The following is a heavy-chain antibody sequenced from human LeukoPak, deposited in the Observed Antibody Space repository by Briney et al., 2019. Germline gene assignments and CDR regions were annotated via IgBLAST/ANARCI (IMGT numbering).Heavy chain of an antibody. CDR2: INPSGGST. Sequence: ASVKVSCKASGYTFTSYYMHWVRQAPGQGLEWMGIINPSGGSTSYAQKSQGRVTMTRDTSTSTVYMELSSLRSEDTAVYYCARDRGYSSSWHNYYYYGMDVWGQGTTVTVSS. CDR1: GYTFTSYY. V-gene: IGHV1-46*01. CDR3: ARDRGYSSSWHNYYYYGMDV. J-gene: IGHJ6*02. D-gene: IGHD6-13*01.